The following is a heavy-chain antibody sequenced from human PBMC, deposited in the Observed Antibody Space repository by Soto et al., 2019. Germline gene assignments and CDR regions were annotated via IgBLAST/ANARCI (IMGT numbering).Heavy chain of an antibody. V-gene: IGHV3-73*01. Sequence: GGSLRLSCAASGFTFSGSAMHWVRQASGKGLEWVGRIRSKANSYATAYAASVKGRFNISRDDSKNTAYLQMNSLKTEDTAVYYCTRPSLRYSSSWYLDYYYYYYMDVWGKGTTVTVSS. D-gene: IGHD6-13*01. CDR2: IRSKANSYAT. CDR1: GFTFSGSA. J-gene: IGHJ6*03. CDR3: TRPSLRYSSSWYLDYYYYYYMDV.